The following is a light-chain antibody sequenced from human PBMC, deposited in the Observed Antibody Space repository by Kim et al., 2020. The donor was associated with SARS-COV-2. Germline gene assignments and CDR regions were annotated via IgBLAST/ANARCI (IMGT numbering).Light chain of an antibody. CDR2: GKN. V-gene: IGLV3-19*01. Sequence: ALGQTVRNTCQGDSLRSYYASWYQQKPGQAPVLVIYGKNNRPSGIPDRFSGSSSGNTASLTITGAQAEDEADYYFNSRDSSGNHWVFGGGTQLTVL. J-gene: IGLJ3*02. CDR3: NSRDSSGNHWV. CDR1: SLRSYY.